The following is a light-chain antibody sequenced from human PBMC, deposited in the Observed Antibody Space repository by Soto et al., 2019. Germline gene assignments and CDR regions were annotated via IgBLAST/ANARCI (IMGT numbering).Light chain of an antibody. J-gene: IGKJ1*01. CDR2: AAS. V-gene: IGKV1-27*01. Sequence: DIQMTQSPSSLSASVGDRGTITCRASQGISNYLAWYQQKPGKVPKLLIYAASTLQSGVPSRFSGSGSGTDFTLSISSLQPEDVATYYCQKYNSASWTFGQGTKVEIK. CDR1: QGISNY. CDR3: QKYNSASWT.